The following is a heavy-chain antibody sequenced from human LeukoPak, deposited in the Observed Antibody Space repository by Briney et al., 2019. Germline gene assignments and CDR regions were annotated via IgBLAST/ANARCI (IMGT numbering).Heavy chain of an antibody. CDR1: GYTFTGYY. Sequence: GASLKVSCKASGYTFTGYYMHWVRQAPGQGLEWMGWINPNSGGTNYAQKFQGRVTMTRDTSISTAYMELSRLRSDDTAVYYCAGSSGYSSSWYFDYWGQGTLVTVSS. D-gene: IGHD6-13*01. J-gene: IGHJ4*02. CDR2: INPNSGGT. V-gene: IGHV1-2*02. CDR3: AGSSGYSSSWYFDY.